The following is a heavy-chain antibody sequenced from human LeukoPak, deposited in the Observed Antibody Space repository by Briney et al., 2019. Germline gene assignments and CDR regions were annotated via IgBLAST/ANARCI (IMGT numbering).Heavy chain of an antibody. Sequence: GGSLRLSCAASGFTFSSYSMNWVRQAPGKGLEWVSYISSSSSTIYYADSVKGRFTISRDNAKNSLYLQMNSLRAEDAAVYYCARDYDFWTGSHPFGLGYMDVWGKGTTVTVSS. CDR3: ARDYDFWTGSHPFGLGYMDV. CDR1: GFTFSSYS. V-gene: IGHV3-48*01. J-gene: IGHJ6*03. D-gene: IGHD3/OR15-3a*01. CDR2: ISSSSSTI.